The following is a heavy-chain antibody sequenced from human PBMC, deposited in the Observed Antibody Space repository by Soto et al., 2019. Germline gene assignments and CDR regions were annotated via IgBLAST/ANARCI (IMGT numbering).Heavy chain of an antibody. CDR1: GGSVSSGSYY. Sequence: SETLSLTCTVSGGSVSSGSYYWSWIRQPPGKGLEWIGYVYYSGSNNYNPSLKSRVTISVDTSKNQFSLNLGSVTAADTAVDYCARDFSRLGLHIYWGQGTLVTVSS. J-gene: IGHJ4*02. D-gene: IGHD3-3*01. CDR3: ARDFSRLGLHIY. CDR2: VYYSGSN. V-gene: IGHV4-61*01.